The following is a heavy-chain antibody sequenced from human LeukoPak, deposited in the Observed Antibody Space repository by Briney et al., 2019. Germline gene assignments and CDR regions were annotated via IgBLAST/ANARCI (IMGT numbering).Heavy chain of an antibody. Sequence: GRSLRLSCAASGFTFSSYGMHWVRQAPGKGLEWVAVIWYDGSNKYYADSAKGRFTISRDNSKNTLYLQLNSLRAEDTAVYYCARDGTPVATSRWFDPWGQGTLVTVSS. CDR1: GFTFSSYG. D-gene: IGHD5-12*01. J-gene: IGHJ5*02. CDR3: ARDGTPVATSRWFDP. V-gene: IGHV3-33*01. CDR2: IWYDGSNK.